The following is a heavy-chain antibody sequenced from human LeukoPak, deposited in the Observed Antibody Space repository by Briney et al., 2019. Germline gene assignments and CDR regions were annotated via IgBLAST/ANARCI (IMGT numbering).Heavy chain of an antibody. D-gene: IGHD6-19*01. V-gene: IGHV4-38-2*02. CDR2: IYHSGST. J-gene: IGHJ4*02. CDR3: ARDRAQQWLVKGEFDY. Sequence: TPSETLSLTCTVSGYSISSGYYWGWIRQPPGKGLEWIGSIYHSGSTYYNPSLKSRVTISVDTSKNQFSLKLSSVTAADTAVYYCARDRAQQWLVKGEFDYWGQGTLVTVSS. CDR1: GYSISSGYY.